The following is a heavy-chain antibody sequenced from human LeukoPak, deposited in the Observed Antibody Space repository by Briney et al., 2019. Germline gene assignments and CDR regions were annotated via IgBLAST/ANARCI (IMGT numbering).Heavy chain of an antibody. D-gene: IGHD4-23*01. V-gene: IGHV4-59*08. CDR1: GGSISSYY. CDR3: ATLGGNGRYYGMDV. Sequence: PSETLSLTCTVSGGSISSYYWSWIRQPPGKGLEWIGNIYYSGSTNYNPSLKSRVTISVDTSKNQFSLKLSSVTAADTAVYYCATLGGNGRYYGMDVWGQGTTVTVSS. CDR2: IYYSGST. J-gene: IGHJ6*02.